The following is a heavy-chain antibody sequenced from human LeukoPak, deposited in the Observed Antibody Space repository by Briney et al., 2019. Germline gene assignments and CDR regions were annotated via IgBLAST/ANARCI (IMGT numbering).Heavy chain of an antibody. D-gene: IGHD1-26*01. CDR2: IHPNSGGT. Sequence: VASVKVSCKASGYTFTDYYVHWVRQAPGQGPEWMGWIHPNSGGTNYAQKFQGRVTMTGDTSVSTAYMELSRLRSDDTAVYYCARGTVGVTTLPFDYWGQGTLVTVSS. J-gene: IGHJ4*02. CDR3: ARGTVGVTTLPFDY. V-gene: IGHV1-2*02. CDR1: GYTFTDYY.